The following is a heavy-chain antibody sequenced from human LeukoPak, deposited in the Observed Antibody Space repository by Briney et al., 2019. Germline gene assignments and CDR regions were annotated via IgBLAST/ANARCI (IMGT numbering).Heavy chain of an antibody. CDR1: GFTFSSYA. CDR2: ISGSGGST. J-gene: IGHJ6*02. CDR3: AKDPSTAYCSSTSCPFYYYYGMDV. V-gene: IGHV3-23*01. Sequence: GGSLRLSCAASGFTFSSYAMSWVRQAPGKGLEWVSAISGSGGSTYYADSVKGRFTISRDNSKNTLYLQMNSLRAEDTAVYYCAKDPSTAYCSSTSCPFYYYYGMDVWGQGTTVTVSS. D-gene: IGHD2-2*01.